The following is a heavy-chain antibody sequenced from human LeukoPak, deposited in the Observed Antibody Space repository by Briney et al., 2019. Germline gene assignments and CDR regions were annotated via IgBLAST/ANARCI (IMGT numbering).Heavy chain of an antibody. CDR1: GFTFSDYY. CDR2: ISSSGSTI. J-gene: IGHJ6*03. V-gene: IGHV3-11*01. CDR3: ARDLRWRYGKNNYMDV. Sequence: GGSLRLSCAASGFTFSDYYMSWIRQAPGKGLEWVSYISSSGSTIYYADSVKGRFTISRDNAKNSLYLQMNSLRAEDTAVYYCARDLRWRYGKNNYMDVWGKGTTVTVSS. D-gene: IGHD5-18*01.